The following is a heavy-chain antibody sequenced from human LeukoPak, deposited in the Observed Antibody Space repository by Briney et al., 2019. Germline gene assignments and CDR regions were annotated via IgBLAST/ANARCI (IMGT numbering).Heavy chain of an antibody. J-gene: IGHJ6*02. Sequence: PRGALRLSCAASGFTFSRYWRHGVRQAPGEGLVWVSRVNSDGSSTSYADSVKPRFTISRDNAKNTLYLQMNSLRAEDTAVYYCARVNGGSFDLAYYGMDVWGQGTRVTVSS. D-gene: IGHD1-26*01. V-gene: IGHV3-74*01. CDR2: VNSDGSST. CDR3: ARVNGGSFDLAYYGMDV. CDR1: GFTFSRYW.